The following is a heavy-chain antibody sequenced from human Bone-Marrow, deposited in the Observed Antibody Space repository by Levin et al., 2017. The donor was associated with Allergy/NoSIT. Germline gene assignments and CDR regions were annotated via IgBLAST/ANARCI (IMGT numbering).Heavy chain of an antibody. D-gene: IGHD5-12*01. V-gene: IGHV3-33*01. Sequence: PGESLKISCAASGFTFSSYGMHWVRQAPGKGLEWVAVIWYDGSNKYYADSVKGRFTISRDNSKNTLYLQMNSLRAEDTAVYYCARPGGYSGYDGPNHWGQGTLVTVSS. J-gene: IGHJ4*02. CDR3: ARPGGYSGYDGPNH. CDR1: GFTFSSYG. CDR2: IWYDGSNK.